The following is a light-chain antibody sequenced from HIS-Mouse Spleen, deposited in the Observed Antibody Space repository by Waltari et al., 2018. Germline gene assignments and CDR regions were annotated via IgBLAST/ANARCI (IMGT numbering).Light chain of an antibody. Sequence: QSALTQPASVSGSPGQSITISCTGPSSDVGSYHLVPWYQQPPGKAPKLMIYEGSKRPSGVSNRFSGSKSGNTASLTISGLQAEDEADYYCCSYAGSSTYVVFGGGTKLTVL. J-gene: IGLJ2*01. CDR2: EGS. CDR3: CSYAGSSTYVV. V-gene: IGLV2-23*01. CDR1: SSDVGSYHL.